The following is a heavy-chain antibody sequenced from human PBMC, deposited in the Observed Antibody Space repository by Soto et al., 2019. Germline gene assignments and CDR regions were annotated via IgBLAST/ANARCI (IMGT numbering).Heavy chain of an antibody. J-gene: IGHJ5*02. D-gene: IGHD2-2*01. V-gene: IGHV3-21*01. CDR1: GFTFSSYS. CDR2: ISSSSSYI. CDR3: ARERSSDIVVVPAGTNWFDP. Sequence: GGSLRLSCAASGFTFSSYSMNWVRQAPGKGLEWVSSISSSSSYIYYADSVKGRFTISRDNAKNSLYLQMNSLRAEDTAVYYCARERSSDIVVVPAGTNWFDPWGQGTLVTVSS.